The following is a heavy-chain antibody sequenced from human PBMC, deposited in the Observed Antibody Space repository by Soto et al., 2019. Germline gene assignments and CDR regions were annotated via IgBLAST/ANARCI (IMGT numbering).Heavy chain of an antibody. J-gene: IGHJ4*02. CDR1: GFTFSNAW. CDR2: IKSKTDGGTT. D-gene: IGHD2-2*01. V-gene: IGHV3-15*01. Sequence: EVQLVESGGGLVKPGGSLRLSCAASGFTFSNAWMSWVRQAPGKGLEWVGRIKSKTDGGTTDYAAPVKGRFTISRDDSKNTLYLQMNSLKTEDTAVYYCTTGSGYCRSTSCYALDYWGQGTLVTVSS. CDR3: TTGSGYCRSTSCYALDY.